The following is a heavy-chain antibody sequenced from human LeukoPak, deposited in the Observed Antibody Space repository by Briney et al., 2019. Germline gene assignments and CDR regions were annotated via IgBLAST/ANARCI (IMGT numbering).Heavy chain of an antibody. Sequence: GGSLRLSCAASGFTFSSYGMHWVRQAPGKGLEWVAVISYDGSNKYYADSVKGRFTISRDNSKNTLYLQMNSLRAEDTAVYHCARLMQGAFDIWGQGTMVTVSS. J-gene: IGHJ3*02. CDR3: ARLMQGAFDI. CDR1: GFTFSSYG. CDR2: ISYDGSNK. D-gene: IGHD2-8*01. V-gene: IGHV3-30*03.